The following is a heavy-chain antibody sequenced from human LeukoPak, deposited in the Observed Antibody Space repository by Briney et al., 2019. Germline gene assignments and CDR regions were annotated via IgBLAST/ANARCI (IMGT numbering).Heavy chain of an antibody. Sequence: PSETLSLTCTVSGGSVSSGSYYWSWIRPPPGKGLEWIGYIYYSGSTNYNPSLKSRVTISVDTSKNQFSLKLSSVTAADTAVYYCAREPGRGYFDYWGQGTLVTVSS. CDR2: IYYSGST. V-gene: IGHV4-61*01. D-gene: IGHD3-10*01. CDR3: AREPGRGYFDY. CDR1: GGSVSSGSYY. J-gene: IGHJ4*02.